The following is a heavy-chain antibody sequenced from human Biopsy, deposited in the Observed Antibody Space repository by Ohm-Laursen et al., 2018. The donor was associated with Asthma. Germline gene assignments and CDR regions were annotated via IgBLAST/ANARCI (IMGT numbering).Heavy chain of an antibody. D-gene: IGHD3-10*01. V-gene: IGHV1-18*01. CDR2: ISVYNGDT. Sequence: SSVKVSCKPSGYTFNSAGITWVRQAPGQGLEWMGWISVYNGDTKVAQKLQDRVTMITDTSTSTAYMELRSLRSDDTAVYFCARAVDYSHYYGIDVWGQGTTVTVS. J-gene: IGHJ6*02. CDR3: ARAVDYSHYYGIDV. CDR1: GYTFNSAG.